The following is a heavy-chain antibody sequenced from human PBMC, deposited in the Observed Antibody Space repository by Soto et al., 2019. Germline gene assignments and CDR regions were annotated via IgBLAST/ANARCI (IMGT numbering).Heavy chain of an antibody. V-gene: IGHV3-30*18. CDR3: AKDPRPASDYGDYEGY. Sequence: GGSLRLSCAASGFTFSSYGMHWVRQAPGKGLEWVAVISYDGSNKYYADSVKGRFTISRDNSKNTLYLQMNSLRAEDTAVYYCAKDPRPASDYGDYEGYWGQGTLVTVSS. J-gene: IGHJ4*02. CDR1: GFTFSSYG. D-gene: IGHD4-17*01. CDR2: ISYDGSNK.